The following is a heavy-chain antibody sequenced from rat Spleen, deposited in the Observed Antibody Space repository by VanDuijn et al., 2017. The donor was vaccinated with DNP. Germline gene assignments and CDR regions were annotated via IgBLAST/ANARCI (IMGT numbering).Heavy chain of an antibody. CDR3: ARSDGSYYTYNWFDY. Sequence: EVQFQESGPGLVKSSQSLSLTCSVTGYSITSNYWGWIRKFPGNKMEWMGYISYSGSTSYNPSLKSRISITRDTSKNQFFLQLNSVTTEDTATYYCARSDGSYYTYNWFDYWGQGVMVTVSS. V-gene: IGHV3-1*01. CDR1: GYSITSNY. D-gene: IGHD1-12*02. J-gene: IGHJ2*01. CDR2: ISYSGST.